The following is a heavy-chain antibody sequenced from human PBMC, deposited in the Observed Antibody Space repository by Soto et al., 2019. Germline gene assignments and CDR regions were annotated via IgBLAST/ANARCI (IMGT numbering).Heavy chain of an antibody. Sequence: GESLKISCKGSGYSFTSYWIGWVRQMPGKGLEWMGIIYPGDSDTRYSPSFQGQVTISADKSISTAYLQWSSLKASDTAMYYCARPEDSSSSYRHYGMDVWGQGTTVTVSS. CDR2: IYPGDSDT. CDR1: GYSFTSYW. D-gene: IGHD6-6*01. V-gene: IGHV5-51*01. CDR3: ARPEDSSSSYRHYGMDV. J-gene: IGHJ6*02.